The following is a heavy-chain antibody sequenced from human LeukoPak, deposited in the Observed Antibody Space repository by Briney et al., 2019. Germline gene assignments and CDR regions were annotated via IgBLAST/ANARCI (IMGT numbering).Heavy chain of an antibody. CDR1: GYTFCSYG. Sequence: ASVKVSCKASGYTFCSYGVSWVRQAPGQGLEWMAWISPYNGNTNYAQKFQGRVTMTTDTSTSTAYMELRSLRADDTAVYYCARDSASVWPGSSGWSNWFDPWGQGTLVTVSS. CDR3: ARDSASVWPGSSGWSNWFDP. D-gene: IGHD6-19*01. J-gene: IGHJ5*02. CDR2: ISPYNGNT. V-gene: IGHV1-18*01.